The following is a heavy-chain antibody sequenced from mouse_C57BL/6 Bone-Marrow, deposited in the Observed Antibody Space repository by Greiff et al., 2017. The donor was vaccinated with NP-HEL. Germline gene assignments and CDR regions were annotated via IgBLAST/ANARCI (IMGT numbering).Heavy chain of an antibody. CDR1: GYTFTSYW. J-gene: IGHJ3*01. V-gene: IGHV1-69*01. Sequence: VQLQQPGAELVMPGASVKLSCKASGYTFTSYWMHWVKQRPGQGLEWIGEIDPSDSYTNYNQKFKGKSTLTVDKSSSTAYMQLSSLTSEDSAVYYVESRYYGNYSHACWFAYWGQGTLVTVSA. CDR3: ESRYYGNYSHACWFAY. D-gene: IGHD2-1*01. CDR2: IDPSDSYT.